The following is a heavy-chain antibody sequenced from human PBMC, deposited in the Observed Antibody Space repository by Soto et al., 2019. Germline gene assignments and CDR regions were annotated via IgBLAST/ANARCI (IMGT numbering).Heavy chain of an antibody. D-gene: IGHD3-10*01. V-gene: IGHV3-48*03. CDR2: ISSSGSTI. J-gene: IGHJ6*02. Sequence: GGSLRLSCAASGFTFSSYEMNWVRQAPGKGLEWVSYISSSGSTIYYADSVKGRFTISRDNAKNSLYLQMNSLRAEDTAVYYCARGQFTMVRGVHPVRTYYYGMDVWGQGTTVTVSS. CDR1: GFTFSSYE. CDR3: ARGQFTMVRGVHPVRTYYYGMDV.